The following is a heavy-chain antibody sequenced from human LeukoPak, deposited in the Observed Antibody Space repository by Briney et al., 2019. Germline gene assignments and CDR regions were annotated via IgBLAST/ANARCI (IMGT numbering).Heavy chain of an antibody. CDR2: INHDGSEK. CDR3: ARVVVSTTNWFDP. J-gene: IGHJ5*02. V-gene: IGHV3-7*05. Sequence: PGGSLRLSCAASGFMFTSYWMSWVRQAPGKGLEWVASINHDGSEKYYVDSVKGRFTISRDNAKNSLYLQMNSLRAEDTAVYHCARVVVSTTNWFDPWGQGTLVTVSS. D-gene: IGHD5/OR15-5a*01. CDR1: GFMFTSYW.